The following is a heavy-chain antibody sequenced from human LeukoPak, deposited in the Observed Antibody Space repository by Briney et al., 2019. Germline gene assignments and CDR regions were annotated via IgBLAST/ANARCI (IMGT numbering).Heavy chain of an antibody. CDR3: ARDGNDGFFDY. D-gene: IGHD3-10*01. Sequence: PGGSLRLSCAASGFTFSSYAMHWVRQGPGKGLEWVAVISYDGSNKYYADPVKGRFTISRDNSKNTLYLQMNSLRAEDTAVYYCARDGNDGFFDYWGQGTLVTVSS. CDR1: GFTFSSYA. CDR2: ISYDGSNK. V-gene: IGHV3-30*04. J-gene: IGHJ4*02.